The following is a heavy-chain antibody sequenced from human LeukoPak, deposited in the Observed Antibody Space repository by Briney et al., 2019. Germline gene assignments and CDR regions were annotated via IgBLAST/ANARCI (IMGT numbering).Heavy chain of an antibody. V-gene: IGHV5-51*01. CDR1: GYSFTSYW. D-gene: IGHD4-17*01. CDR3: ARQDDYGDYATYFDY. CDR2: IYPGDSDT. Sequence: GESLKISCKGSGYSFTSYWIGWVRQMPGKGLEWMGIIYPGDSDTRYSPSFQGQVTISADKSISTAYLQWSSLKASDTAMYYCARQDDYGDYATYFDYWGQGTLVTVSS. J-gene: IGHJ4*02.